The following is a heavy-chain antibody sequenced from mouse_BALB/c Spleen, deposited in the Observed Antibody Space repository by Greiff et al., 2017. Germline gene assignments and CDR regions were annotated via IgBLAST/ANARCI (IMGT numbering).Heavy chain of an antibody. V-gene: IGHV5-17*02. CDR1: GFTFSSFG. CDR2: ISSGSSTI. CDR3: AKGYGNYAFAY. D-gene: IGHD2-10*02. J-gene: IGHJ3*01. Sequence: EVKLVESGGGLVQPGGSRKLSCAASGFTFSSFGMHWVRQAPEKGLEWVAYISSGSSTIYYADTVKGRFTISRDNPKNTLFLQMTSLRSEDTAMYYCAKGYGNYAFAYWGQGTLVTVSA.